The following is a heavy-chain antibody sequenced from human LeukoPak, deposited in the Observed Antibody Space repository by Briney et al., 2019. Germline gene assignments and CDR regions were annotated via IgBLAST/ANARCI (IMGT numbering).Heavy chain of an antibody. Sequence: GGSLRLSCAASGFTFSNAWMSWVRQAPGKGLEWVGRIKSKTDGGTTDYAAPVKGRFTISRDDSKNTLYLQMNSLKTEDTAVYYCTSPNYYGSGAVDYWGQGTLVTVSS. D-gene: IGHD3-10*01. CDR3: TSPNYYGSGAVDY. V-gene: IGHV3-15*01. J-gene: IGHJ4*02. CDR2: IKSKTDGGTT. CDR1: GFTFSNAW.